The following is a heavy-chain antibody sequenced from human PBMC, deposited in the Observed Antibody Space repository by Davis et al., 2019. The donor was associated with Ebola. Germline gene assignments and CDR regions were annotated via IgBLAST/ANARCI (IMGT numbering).Heavy chain of an antibody. Sequence: GGSLRLSCVASGFTFDAYGMHWVRQTPGKGLEWVSGISWNGGSKDYADSVKGRFTISRDNAKNSLYLQMNSLTPEDTAFYYCARVNVVAAGFFDFWGQGTRVTVSA. D-gene: IGHD6-13*01. CDR3: ARVNVVAAGFFDF. CDR2: ISWNGGSK. CDR1: GFTFDAYG. V-gene: IGHV3-9*01. J-gene: IGHJ4*02.